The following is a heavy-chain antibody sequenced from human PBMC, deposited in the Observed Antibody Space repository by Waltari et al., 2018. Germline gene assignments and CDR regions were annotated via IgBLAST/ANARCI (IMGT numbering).Heavy chain of an antibody. D-gene: IGHD3-3*01. CDR2: ISSSSSTI. J-gene: IGHJ6*02. V-gene: IGHV3-48*03. CDR1: GFTFSSYE. CDR3: AREPFTYYDFWSGYYTDYYYGMDV. Sequence: EVQLVESGGGLVQPGGSLRLSCAASGFTFSSYEMNWVRQAPGKGLEWVSYISSSSSTIYYEDSGKGRFTISRYNAKNSLYLQMNSLRAEDTAVYYCAREPFTYYDFWSGYYTDYYYGMDVWGQGTTVTVSS.